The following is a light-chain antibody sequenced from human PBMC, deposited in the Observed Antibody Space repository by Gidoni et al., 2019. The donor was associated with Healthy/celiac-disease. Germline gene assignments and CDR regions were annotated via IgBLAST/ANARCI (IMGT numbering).Light chain of an antibody. CDR1: KSISSW. CDR3: QQYNSYSWT. J-gene: IGKJ1*01. V-gene: IGKV1-5*03. Sequence: DIQMTQSPSTLSASVGDRVTITCRASKSISSWLAWYQQKPGKAPKHLIYKASSLESGVPSRFSGSGSGTEFTLTISSLQPDDFATYYCQQYNSYSWTFGQGTKVEIK. CDR2: KAS.